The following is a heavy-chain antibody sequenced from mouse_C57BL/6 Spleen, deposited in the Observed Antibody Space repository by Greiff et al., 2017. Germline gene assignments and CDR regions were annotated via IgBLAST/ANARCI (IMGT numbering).Heavy chain of an antibody. D-gene: IGHD2-2*01. CDR2: IDPSDSET. CDR1: GYTFTSYW. V-gene: IGHV1-52*01. CDR3: ARMRYGYDIDY. J-gene: IGHJ2*01. Sequence: QVQLQQPGAELVRPGSSVKLSCKASGYTFTSYWMHCVKQRPIQGLEWIGNIDPSDSETHYNQKFKDKATLTVDKSSSTAYMQLSSLTSEDSAVYYCARMRYGYDIDYWGQGTTLTVSS.